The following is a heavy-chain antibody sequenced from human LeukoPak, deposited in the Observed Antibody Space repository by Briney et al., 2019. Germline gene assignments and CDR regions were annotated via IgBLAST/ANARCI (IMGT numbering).Heavy chain of an antibody. CDR2: IYHSGST. CDR1: GYSISSGYY. V-gene: IGHV4-38-2*02. CDR3: ARVQYTVVTRAXYFDY. J-gene: IGHJ4*02. D-gene: IGHD4-23*01. Sequence: PSETLSLTCTVSGYSISSGYYWGWIRQPPGKGLEWIGXIYHSGSTYYNPSLKSRVTISVDTSKNQFSLKLSSVTAADTAVYYCARVQYTVVTRAXYFDYWGQGTLVTVSS.